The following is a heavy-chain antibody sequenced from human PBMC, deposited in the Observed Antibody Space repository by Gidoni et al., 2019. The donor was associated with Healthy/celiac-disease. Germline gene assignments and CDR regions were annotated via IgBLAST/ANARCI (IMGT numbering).Heavy chain of an antibody. Sequence: QVQLVQSGAEVKKPGSSVKVSCKASGGTFSSYAISWMQQAPGQGLEWMGGIIPIFGTANYAQKFQGRVTITADESTSTAYMELSSLRSEDTAVYYCARGGQPISGVVAANPKYYYYYMDVWGKGTTVTVSS. V-gene: IGHV1-69*01. J-gene: IGHJ6*03. CDR1: GGTFSSYA. CDR2: IIPIFGTA. CDR3: ARGGQPISGVVAANPKYYYYYMDV. D-gene: IGHD2-15*01.